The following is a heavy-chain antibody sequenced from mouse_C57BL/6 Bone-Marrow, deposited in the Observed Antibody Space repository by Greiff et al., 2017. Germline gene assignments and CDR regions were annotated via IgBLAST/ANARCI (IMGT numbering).Heavy chain of an antibody. J-gene: IGHJ2*01. V-gene: IGHV10-1*01. CDR2: IRSKSNNYAT. CDR3: VRQGYGSFYYFDY. Sequence: EVQGVESGGGLVQPKGSLKLSCAASGFSFNTYAMNWVRQAPGKGLEWVARIRSKSNNYATYYADSVKDRFTISRDDSESMLYLQMNNLKTEDTAMYYCVRQGYGSFYYFDYWGQGTTLTVSS. D-gene: IGHD1-1*01. CDR1: GFSFNTYA.